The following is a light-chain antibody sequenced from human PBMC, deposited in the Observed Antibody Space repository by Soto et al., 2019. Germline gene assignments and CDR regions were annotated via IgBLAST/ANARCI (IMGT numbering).Light chain of an antibody. CDR3: SSYSGSTAFYV. Sequence: QSALTQPASVSGSLGQSITISCTGTSSDVGYYNFVSWYQQHPGEAPKLIIHEVSNRPSGISNRFSASKSGNTASLTISGLQAEDEADYHCSSYSGSTAFYVFGTGTKLTVL. V-gene: IGLV2-14*01. J-gene: IGLJ1*01. CDR2: EVS. CDR1: SSDVGYYNF.